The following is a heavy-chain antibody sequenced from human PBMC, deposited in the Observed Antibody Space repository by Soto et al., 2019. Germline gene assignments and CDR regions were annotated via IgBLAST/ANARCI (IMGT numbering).Heavy chain of an antibody. CDR1: GFTFFSFG. D-gene: IGHD6-13*01. CDR3: AKDREPYSRSWPYY. Sequence: LRLSCAASGFTFFSFGMHWVRQAPGKGLEWVTLISHDGTKKYYADSVKGRFTISRDNSKNTLYLQMNSLRVEDTAVYYCAKDREPYSRSWPYYWGQGTLVTVSS. V-gene: IGHV3-30*18. CDR2: ISHDGTKK. J-gene: IGHJ4*02.